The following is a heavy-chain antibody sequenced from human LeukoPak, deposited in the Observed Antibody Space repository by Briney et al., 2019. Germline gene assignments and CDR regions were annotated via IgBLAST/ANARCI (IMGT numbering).Heavy chain of an antibody. D-gene: IGHD2-2*01. J-gene: IGHJ3*02. Sequence: SETLSLTCTVSGGSVSSYYWNWIRQPAGKGLEWIGRIYSSGSTNYNPSLKTRVTMSVDTSKNQFSLKLSSVTAADTAVYFCARDRCSSPSCFGRYSFDIWGQGTMVTVSP. CDR2: IYSSGST. V-gene: IGHV4-4*07. CDR1: GGSVSSYY. CDR3: ARDRCSSPSCFGRYSFDI.